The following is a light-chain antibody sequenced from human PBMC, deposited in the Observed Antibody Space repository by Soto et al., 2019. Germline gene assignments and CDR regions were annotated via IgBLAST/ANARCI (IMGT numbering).Light chain of an antibody. CDR1: QSVSSY. CDR3: QQRSNWPT. V-gene: IGKV3D-11*02. CDR2: DAS. J-gene: IGKJ5*01. Sequence: EIGVTQSPATLSLSPGERATLSCRASQSVSSYLAWYQQKPGQAPRLLIYDASNRATGIPARFSGSGPGTDFTLTISSLEPEDFAVYYCQQRSNWPTFGQGTRLEIK.